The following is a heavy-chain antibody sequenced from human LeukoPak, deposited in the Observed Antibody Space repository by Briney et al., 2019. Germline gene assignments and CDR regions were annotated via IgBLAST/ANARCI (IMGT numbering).Heavy chain of an antibody. Sequence: ASVKVSCKASGGTFSSYAISWVRQAPGQGLEWMGRIIPILGIANYAQKLQGGVTITADKSTSTAYMELSSLRSEDTAVYYCARVSITMVRGVIIYYGMDVWGQGTTVTVSS. CDR2: IIPILGIA. CDR1: GGTFSSYA. V-gene: IGHV1-69*04. CDR3: ARVSITMVRGVIIYYGMDV. D-gene: IGHD3-10*01. J-gene: IGHJ6*02.